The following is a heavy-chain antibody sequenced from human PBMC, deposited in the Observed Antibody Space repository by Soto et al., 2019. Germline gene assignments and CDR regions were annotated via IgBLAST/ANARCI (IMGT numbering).Heavy chain of an antibody. V-gene: IGHV3-15*01. CDR1: GFTFSNAW. CDR3: TTEFGGPTVVSDY. CDR2: IKSKTDGGTT. D-gene: IGHD4-17*01. J-gene: IGHJ4*02. Sequence: EVQLVESGGGLVKPGGSLRLSCAASGFTFSNAWMSWVRQAPGKGLEWVGRIKSKTDGGTTDYAAPVKGRFTISRDDSKNTLYLQMNSLKTEDTAVYYCTTEFGGPTVVSDYWGQGTLVTVSS.